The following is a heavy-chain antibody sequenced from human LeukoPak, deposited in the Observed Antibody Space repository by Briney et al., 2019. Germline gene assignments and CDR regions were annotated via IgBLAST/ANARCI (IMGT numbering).Heavy chain of an antibody. D-gene: IGHD3-3*01. Sequence: SQTLSLTCAVSGGSISSGGYSWSWIRQPPGKGLEWIGYIYHSGSTYYNPSLKSRVTISVDRSKNQFSLKLSSVTAADTAVYYCARDRSDFWSGYPYYYGMDVWGQGTTVTVSS. CDR3: ARDRSDFWSGYPYYYGMDV. CDR2: IYHSGST. CDR1: GGSISSGGYS. J-gene: IGHJ6*02. V-gene: IGHV4-30-2*01.